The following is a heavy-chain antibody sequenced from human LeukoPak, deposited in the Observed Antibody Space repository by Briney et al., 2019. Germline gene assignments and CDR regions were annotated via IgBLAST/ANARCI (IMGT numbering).Heavy chain of an antibody. CDR3: ATGNYYDSRGYYTFGH. V-gene: IGHV3-23*01. CDR2: ISGSGGST. J-gene: IGHJ4*02. CDR1: GFTFSSYA. D-gene: IGHD3-22*01. Sequence: GGSLRLSCAASGFTFSSYAMSWVRQAPGKGLEWVSAISGSGGSTYYADSVKGRFTISRDNSKNTLYLQVSSLRAEDTAVYYCATGNYYDSRGYYTFGHWGQGTLVTVSS.